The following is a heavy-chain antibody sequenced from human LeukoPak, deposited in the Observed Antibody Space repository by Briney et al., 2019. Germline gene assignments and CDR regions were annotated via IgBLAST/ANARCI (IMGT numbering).Heavy chain of an antibody. D-gene: IGHD3-10*01. Sequence: ASVKVSCKASDYTFTTYGISWVRQAPGQGLEWMGWISAYNGNTKYAQKLQGRVTMTTDTSTSTAYMELRSLRSDDTAVYYCARDRGPYYGSGSSPWGQGTLVTVSS. CDR2: ISAYNGNT. CDR3: ARDRGPYYGSGSSP. J-gene: IGHJ5*02. V-gene: IGHV1-18*01. CDR1: DYTFTTYG.